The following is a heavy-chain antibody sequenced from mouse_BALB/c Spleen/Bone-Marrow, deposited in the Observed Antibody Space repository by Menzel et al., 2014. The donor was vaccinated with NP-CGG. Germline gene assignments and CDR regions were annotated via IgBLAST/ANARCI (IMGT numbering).Heavy chain of an antibody. J-gene: IGHJ3*01. Sequence: VKLQESGPGLVAPSQRLSIPCTVSGFSLTSYGVHWVRQPPGKGLEWLGVIWAGGSTNYNSALMSRLSISKDNSKSQVFLKMNSLQTDDTAMYYCTTELGGFAYWGQGTLVTVSA. CDR2: IWAGGST. D-gene: IGHD4-1*01. CDR1: GFSLTSYG. V-gene: IGHV2-9*02. CDR3: TTELGGFAY.